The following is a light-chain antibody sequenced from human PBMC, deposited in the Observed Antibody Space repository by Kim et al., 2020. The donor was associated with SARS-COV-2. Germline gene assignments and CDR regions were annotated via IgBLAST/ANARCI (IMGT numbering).Light chain of an antibody. CDR2: YDS. CDR3: QVWDSSSDHRVV. J-gene: IGLJ2*01. Sequence: SYELTQPPSVSVAPGRTARITCGGNSIGSKSVHWYQQMPGQAPALVISYDSDRPSGLPERFSGSNSGNTATLTISRVEAGDEADYYCQVWDSSSDHRVVFGGGTQLTVL. V-gene: IGLV3-21*04. CDR1: SIGSKS.